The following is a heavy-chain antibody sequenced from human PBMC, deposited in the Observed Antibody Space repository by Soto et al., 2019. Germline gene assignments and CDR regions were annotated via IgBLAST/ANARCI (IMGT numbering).Heavy chain of an antibody. D-gene: IGHD2-2*01. Sequence: EVQLLESGGGLVQPGGSLRLSCAASGFTFSSYAMSWVRQAPGKGLEWVSAISGSGGSTYYADSVKGRFTISRDNSKNTLYLQMNSLRAEDTAVYYCAKERPMQYQLLGGGWFDPWGQGTLVTVSS. CDR3: AKERPMQYQLLGGGWFDP. CDR1: GFTFSSYA. CDR2: ISGSGGST. J-gene: IGHJ5*02. V-gene: IGHV3-23*01.